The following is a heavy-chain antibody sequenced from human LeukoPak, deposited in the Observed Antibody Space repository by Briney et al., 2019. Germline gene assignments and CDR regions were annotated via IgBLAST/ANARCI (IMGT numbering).Heavy chain of an antibody. V-gene: IGHV4-59*01. CDR2: IYYSGST. D-gene: IGHD6-13*01. CDR3: ARGGIAKFDY. CDR1: GGSISSYY. J-gene: IGHJ4*02. Sequence: SETLSLTCTVSGGSISSYYWSWIRQPPGKGLEWIGYIYYSGSTNCNPSLKSRVTISVDTSKNQFSLKLSPVTAADTAVYYCARGGIAKFDYWGQGTLVTVSS.